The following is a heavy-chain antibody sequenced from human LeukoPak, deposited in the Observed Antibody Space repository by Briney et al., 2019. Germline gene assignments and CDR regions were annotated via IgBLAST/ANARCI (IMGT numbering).Heavy chain of an antibody. D-gene: IGHD5-24*01. CDR2: IYSGGST. CDR3: ARVTVEMATLDY. J-gene: IGHJ4*02. V-gene: IGHV3-53*01. Sequence: GGSLRLSCAASGFTVSSNYMSWVRQAPGKGLEWVSVIYSGGSTYYADSVKGRFTISRDNSKNTLYLRMNSLRAEDTAVYYCARVTVEMATLDYWGQGALVTVSS. CDR1: GFTVSSNY.